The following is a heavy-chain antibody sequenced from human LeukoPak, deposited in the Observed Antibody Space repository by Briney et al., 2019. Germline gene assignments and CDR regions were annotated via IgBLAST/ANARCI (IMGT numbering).Heavy chain of an antibody. CDR1: GYSFTDYW. CDR2: IYPGDSGT. D-gene: IGHD6-25*01. Sequence: PGESLKISCEGSGYSFTDYWIAWVRQMPGKGLEWMGIIYPGDSGTRYSPSFQGQVTISADKSISTAYLQWSSLKASDSAMYYCARRTRPPPYTSAWYIDYWGEGALVTVCS. CDR3: ARRTRPPPYTSAWYIDY. V-gene: IGHV5-51*01. J-gene: IGHJ4*02.